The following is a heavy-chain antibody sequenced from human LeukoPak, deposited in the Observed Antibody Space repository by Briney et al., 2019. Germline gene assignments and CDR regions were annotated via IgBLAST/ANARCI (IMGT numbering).Heavy chain of an antibody. Sequence: SETLSLTCTVSNFSFSSGYYWGWIRQPPGKGLEWIGTIYHSGSTLYNPSFKSRVTISIDTSKNQFSLKLSSVTAADTALYYCARILRGVGWAIFDYWGQGTLATVSS. D-gene: IGHD3-10*01. J-gene: IGHJ4*02. CDR1: NFSFSSGYY. V-gene: IGHV4-38-2*02. CDR2: IYHSGST. CDR3: ARILRGVGWAIFDY.